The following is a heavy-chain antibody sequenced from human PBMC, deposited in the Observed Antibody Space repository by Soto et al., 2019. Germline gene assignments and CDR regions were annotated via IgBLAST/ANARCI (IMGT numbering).Heavy chain of an antibody. D-gene: IGHD3-10*01. CDR1: GGSISSGGYS. Sequence: QLQLQESGSGLVKPSQTLSLTYAVSGGSISSGGYSWSWIRQPPGKGLEWIGYIYHSGSTYYNPSLKSRVTISVDRSKNQFSLKLSSVTAADTAVYYCARVYGSDGTYYFDYWGQGTLVTVSS. CDR2: IYHSGST. CDR3: ARVYGSDGTYYFDY. J-gene: IGHJ4*02. V-gene: IGHV4-30-2*01.